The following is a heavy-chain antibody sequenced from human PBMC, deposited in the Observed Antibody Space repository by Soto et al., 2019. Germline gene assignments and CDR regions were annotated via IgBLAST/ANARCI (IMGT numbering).Heavy chain of an antibody. Sequence: HPWGSLRVACASSGFTFSSYAMSWVRQAPGKGLEWVSAISGSGGSTYYADSVKGRFTISRDNSKNTLYLQMNSLRAEDTAVYYCAKFPRTYYDILNGYYYFDYWGQGTMVTVSS. J-gene: IGHJ4*02. V-gene: IGHV3-23*01. CDR2: ISGSGGST. CDR3: AKFPRTYYDILNGYYYFDY. CDR1: GFTFSSYA. D-gene: IGHD3-9*01.